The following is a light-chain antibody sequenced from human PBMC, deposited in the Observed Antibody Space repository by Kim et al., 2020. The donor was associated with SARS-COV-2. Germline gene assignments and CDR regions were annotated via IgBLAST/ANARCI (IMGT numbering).Light chain of an antibody. CDR2: AAY. Sequence: APVADRVTLPCRASQGVSNSLAWYQQNPGRVPVLLIYAAYTLQSGVPNRFSGSGSGTEFTLTISSLQPEDVATYYCQKYNTAPFTFVPGTKVDI. J-gene: IGKJ3*01. CDR3: QKYNTAPFT. CDR1: QGVSNS. V-gene: IGKV1-27*01.